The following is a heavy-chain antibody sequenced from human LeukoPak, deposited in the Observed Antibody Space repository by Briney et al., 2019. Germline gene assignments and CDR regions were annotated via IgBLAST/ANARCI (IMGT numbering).Heavy chain of an antibody. CDR3: ARDHEDIVATIWGEGLNI. D-gene: IGHD5-12*01. J-gene: IGHJ3*02. Sequence: SETLSLTCTVSGGSISSYYWSWIRQPPGKGLEWIGYIYYSGSTKYNPSLKGRVTMSVDTSKNQFTLNLSSVTAADTAVYYCARDHEDIVATIWGEGLNIWGQGTVVTVSS. V-gene: IGHV4-59*12. CDR1: GGSISSYY. CDR2: IYYSGST.